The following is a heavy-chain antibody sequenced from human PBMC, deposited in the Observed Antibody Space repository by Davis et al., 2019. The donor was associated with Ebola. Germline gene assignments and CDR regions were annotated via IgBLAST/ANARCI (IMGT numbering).Heavy chain of an antibody. CDR2: IYHSGST. Sequence: MPSETLSLTCAVSGGSISSTNWWSWVRQPPGKGLEWIGDIYHSGSTNYNPSLKSRVTISVDKSKNQFSLKMNSMTAADTAVYYCARDQGWDSSGGFDFWGQGTLVTVSS. CDR3: ARDQGWDSSGGFDF. CDR1: GGSISSTNW. D-gene: IGHD6-19*01. J-gene: IGHJ4*02. V-gene: IGHV4-4*02.